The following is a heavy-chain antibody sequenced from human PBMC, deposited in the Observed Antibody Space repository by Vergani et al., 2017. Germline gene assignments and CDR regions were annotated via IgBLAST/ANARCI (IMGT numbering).Heavy chain of an antibody. D-gene: IGHD2-2*01. V-gene: IGHV4-34*01. CDR1: GGSFSGYY. J-gene: IGHJ4*02. Sequence: QVQLQQWGAGLLKPSETLSLTCAVYGGSFSGYYWSWIRQPPGKGLEWIGYIYSTGSTHHNPSLRRRINMSVDTSKNQFSLKLNSVTAADTAMYYCARMGGYXEGDAFRIGYFDSWGPGILVTVSS. CDR2: IYSTGST. CDR3: ARMGGYXEGDAFRIGYFDS.